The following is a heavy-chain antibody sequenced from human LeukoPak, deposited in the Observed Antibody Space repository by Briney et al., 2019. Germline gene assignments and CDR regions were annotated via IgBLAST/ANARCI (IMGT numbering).Heavy chain of an antibody. V-gene: IGHV4-59*01. Sequence: SETPSLTCTVSGGSISSYYWSWIRQPPGKGVEWIGDIYHSGITNYNPSLKSRVTMSVDTSKNQVSLKLSSVSAADTAVYYCARAWATDYFDYWGQGTLVTVSS. J-gene: IGHJ4*02. CDR2: IYHSGIT. CDR3: ARAWATDYFDY. CDR1: GGSISSYY.